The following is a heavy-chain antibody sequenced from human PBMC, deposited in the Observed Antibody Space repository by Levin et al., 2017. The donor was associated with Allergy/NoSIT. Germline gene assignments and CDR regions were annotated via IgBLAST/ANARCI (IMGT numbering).Heavy chain of an antibody. J-gene: IGHJ6*02. V-gene: IGHV3-7*01. CDR2: IKQDGSEK. D-gene: IGHD2-15*01. CDR1: GFTFSSYW. CDR3: ARDPNGYCSGGSCYSDYYYGMDV. Sequence: LSLPCAASGFTFSSYWMSWVRQAPGKGLEWVANIKQDGSEKYYVDSVKGRFTISRDNAKNSLYLQMNSLRAEDTAVYYCARDPNGYCSGGSCYSDYYYGMDVWGQGTTVTVSS.